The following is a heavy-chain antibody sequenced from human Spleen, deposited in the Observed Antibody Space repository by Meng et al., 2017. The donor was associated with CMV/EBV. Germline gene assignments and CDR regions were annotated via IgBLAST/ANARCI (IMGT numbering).Heavy chain of an antibody. Sequence: GESLKISCAASGFTFGSYWMSWVRQAPGKGLEWVANIRQDRSEKYYVDSVKGRFTVSRDNANNSLYLQMNGLRVEDTAIYYCARRPWGMDVWGQGTTVTVSS. J-gene: IGHJ6*02. CDR1: GFTFGSYW. V-gene: IGHV3-7*01. CDR3: ARRPWGMDV. CDR2: IRQDRSEK.